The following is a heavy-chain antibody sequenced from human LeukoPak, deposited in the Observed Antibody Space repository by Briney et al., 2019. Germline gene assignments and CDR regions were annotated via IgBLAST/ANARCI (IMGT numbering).Heavy chain of an antibody. Sequence: PSETLSLTCTVSGGSISSYYWSWIRQPAGKGLEWIGRIYTSGSTNYNPSLKSRVTMSVDTSKNQFSLKLSSVTAADTAVYYCARGPTTGDRGIAAASDYWGQGTLVTVSS. CDR2: IYTSGST. J-gene: IGHJ4*02. CDR3: ARGPTTGDRGIAAASDY. CDR1: GGSISSYY. D-gene: IGHD6-13*01. V-gene: IGHV4-4*07.